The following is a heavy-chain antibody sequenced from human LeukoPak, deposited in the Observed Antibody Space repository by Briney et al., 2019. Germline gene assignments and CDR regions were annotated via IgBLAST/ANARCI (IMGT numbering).Heavy chain of an antibody. D-gene: IGHD5-18*01. CDR1: GFTISSYF. CDR2: IIGSGGST. CDR3: AKGSTRWLILYYFDY. V-gene: IGHV3-23*01. Sequence: GGSLRLSCAASGFTISSYFMSWVRQAPGKGLEWVSGIIGSGGSTYYADSVKGRFTISRDNSKNTLYLQMNSLRAEDTAVYYCAKGSTRWLILYYFDYWGQGTLVTVSS. J-gene: IGHJ4*02.